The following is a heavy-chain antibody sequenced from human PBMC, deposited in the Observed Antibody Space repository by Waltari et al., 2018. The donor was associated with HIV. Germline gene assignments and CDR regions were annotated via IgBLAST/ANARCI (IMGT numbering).Heavy chain of an antibody. Sequence: GGCLRLSCAASGFTFSNAWMSWVRQAPGKGPEWVGRIKSKADGGTTDYAAPVKGRFTISRDDSKNTLYLQMNSLRFEDTAVYYCTTDEFYYGNSGYFDYWGQGTLVTVS. D-gene: IGHD3-22*01. CDR3: TTDEFYYGNSGYFDY. V-gene: IGHV3-15*05. CDR1: GFTFSNAW. J-gene: IGHJ4*02. CDR2: IKSKADGGTT.